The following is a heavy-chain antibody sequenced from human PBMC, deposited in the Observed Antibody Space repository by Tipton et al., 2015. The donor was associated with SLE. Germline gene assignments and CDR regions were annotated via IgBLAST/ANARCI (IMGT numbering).Heavy chain of an antibody. D-gene: IGHD5-18*01. CDR2: IYTRGAT. Sequence: TLSLTCAVSGDSVSNGHFYWNWIRQTAEKGLEWVGHIYTRGATHYNPSLKSRVIISLDMSENQVSLKLTSVTAADTAVYYCARDTGFSYGYFDLWGQGTVVTVSS. J-gene: IGHJ4*02. CDR1: GDSVSNGHFY. CDR3: ARDTGFSYGYFDL. V-gene: IGHV4-61*09.